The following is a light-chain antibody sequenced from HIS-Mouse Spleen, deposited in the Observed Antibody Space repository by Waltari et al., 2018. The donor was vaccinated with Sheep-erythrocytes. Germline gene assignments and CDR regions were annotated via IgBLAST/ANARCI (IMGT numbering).Light chain of an antibody. CDR1: QSVSSSY. CDR2: GAS. J-gene: IGKJ1*01. CDR3: QQYGSSLRT. V-gene: IGKV3-20*01. Sequence: ELVLTQSPGTLTLSPGERAPLSCRASQSVSSSYLAWYQQKPGQAPRLLIYGASSRATGIPDRFSGSGSGTDFTLTISRLEPEDYEVYYCQQYGSSLRTFGQGTKVEIK.